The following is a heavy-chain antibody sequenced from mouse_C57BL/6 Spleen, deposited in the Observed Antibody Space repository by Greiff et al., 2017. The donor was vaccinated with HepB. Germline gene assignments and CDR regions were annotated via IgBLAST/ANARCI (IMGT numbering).Heavy chain of an antibody. J-gene: IGHJ4*01. Sequence: QVQLQQPGAELVKPGASVKMSCKASGYTFTSYWITWVKQRPGQGLEWIGDIYPGSGSTNYNEKFKSKATLTVDTSSSTAYMQLSSLTSEDSAVYYCARTYDGSLYAMDYWGQGTSVTVSS. CDR3: ARTYDGSLYAMDY. CDR2: IYPGSGST. D-gene: IGHD2-3*01. V-gene: IGHV1-55*01. CDR1: GYTFTSYW.